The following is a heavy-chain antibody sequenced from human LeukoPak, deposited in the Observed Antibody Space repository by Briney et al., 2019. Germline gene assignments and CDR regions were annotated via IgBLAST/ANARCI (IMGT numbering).Heavy chain of an antibody. V-gene: IGHV3-20*04. Sequence: GGSLRLSCAASGFTFDNYAMTWVRQAPGKGLEWVSGIHWSGTSTSYADSVKGRFTISRDNAKNSLYLQMNSLRAEDTALYYCARALYCSGGRCYSFDYWGQGTLVTVSS. J-gene: IGHJ4*02. CDR1: GFTFDNYA. D-gene: IGHD2-15*01. CDR3: ARALYCSGGRCYSFDY. CDR2: IHWSGTST.